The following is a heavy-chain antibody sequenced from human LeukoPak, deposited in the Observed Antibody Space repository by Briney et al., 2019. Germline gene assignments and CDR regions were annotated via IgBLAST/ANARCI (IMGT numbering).Heavy chain of an antibody. CDR2: ISGSGGST. V-gene: IGHV3-23*01. J-gene: IGHJ3*02. CDR3: AKERGRHYDERAFDI. CDR1: GSGITFSSYA. Sequence: GGSLRLSCVASGSGITFSSYAMNWVRQAPGKGLEWVSAISGSGGSTSYVDSMKGRFTISRDNSKNTLYLQMSSLRAEDTAVYYCAKERGRHYDERAFDIWGQGTMVTVSS. D-gene: IGHD3-22*01.